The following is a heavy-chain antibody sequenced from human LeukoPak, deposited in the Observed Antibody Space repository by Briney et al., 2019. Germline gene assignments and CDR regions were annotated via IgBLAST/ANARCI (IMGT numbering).Heavy chain of an antibody. V-gene: IGHV3-21*01. J-gene: IGHJ3*02. Sequence: GGSLRLSCAASEFTFGSYTMNWVRQVPGKGLEWVSSISSRSNYIYYRDSVKGRFTISRDNAKNSLYLQMNRLRPEDTAVYYCARTFWGSIADDAFDIWGQGTMVTVSS. CDR3: ARTFWGSIADDAFDI. CDR1: EFTFGSYT. CDR2: ISSRSNYI. D-gene: IGHD2-21*01.